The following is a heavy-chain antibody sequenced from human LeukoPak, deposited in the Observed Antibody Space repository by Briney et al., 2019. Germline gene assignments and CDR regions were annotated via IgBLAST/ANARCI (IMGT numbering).Heavy chain of an antibody. CDR2: INHSGST. CDR1: GGSFSGYY. J-gene: IGHJ6*02. CDR3: ARMTTVTTSYYYGMDV. D-gene: IGHD4-17*01. Sequence: SETLSLTCAVYGGSFSGYYWSWIRQPPGKGLEWIGEINHSGSTNYNPSLKSRVTISVDTSKNQFSLKLSSVTAADTAAYYCARMTTVTTSYYYGMDVWGQGTTVTVSS. V-gene: IGHV4-34*01.